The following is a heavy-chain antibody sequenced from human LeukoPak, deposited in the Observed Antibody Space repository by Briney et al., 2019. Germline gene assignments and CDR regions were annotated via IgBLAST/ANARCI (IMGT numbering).Heavy chain of an antibody. CDR3: ARDTRWGREDFDY. CDR2: IKQDGSEK. Sequence: GGSLRLSRAAFGFTFSSYWMSWVRQAPGKGLEWVANIKQDGSEKYYVDSVKGRFTISRDNAKNSLYLQMNSLRAEDTAVYYCARDTRWGREDFDYWGQGTLVTVSS. J-gene: IGHJ4*02. V-gene: IGHV3-7*04. D-gene: IGHD2-8*02. CDR1: GFTFSSYW.